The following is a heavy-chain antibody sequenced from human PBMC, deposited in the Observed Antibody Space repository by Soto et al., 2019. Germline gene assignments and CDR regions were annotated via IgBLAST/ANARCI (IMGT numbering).Heavy chain of an antibody. Sequence: PSETLSLTCTVSGGSISSGDYYWSWISQPPGKGLEWIGYIYYSGSTYYNPSLKSRVTISVDTSKNQFSLKLSSVTAADTAVYNCARFGVVGATTYYYYGMDVWGQGTTVTVSS. D-gene: IGHD2-15*01. CDR1: GGSISSGDYY. CDR3: ARFGVVGATTYYYYGMDV. V-gene: IGHV4-30-4*02. CDR2: IYYSGST. J-gene: IGHJ6*02.